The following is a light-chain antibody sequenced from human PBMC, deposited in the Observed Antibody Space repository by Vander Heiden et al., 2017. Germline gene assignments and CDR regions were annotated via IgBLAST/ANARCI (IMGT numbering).Light chain of an antibody. CDR2: GVS. CDR1: QSVSSN. V-gene: IGKV3-15*01. J-gene: IGKJ4*01. Sequence: EIVMTQSPPTLSVSPGERATFSCRASQSVSSNLAWYQQKPGQAPRLLIYGVSTRATGIPARFSGSGSGTEFTLTISSLQSEDFAVYYCQQYNNWPPLTFGGGTKVEIK. CDR3: QQYNNWPPLT.